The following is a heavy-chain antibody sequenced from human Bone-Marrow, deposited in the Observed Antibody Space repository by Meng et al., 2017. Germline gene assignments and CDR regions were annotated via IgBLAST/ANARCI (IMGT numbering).Heavy chain of an antibody. CDR1: GYTFTNYA. V-gene: IGHV7-4-1*02. D-gene: IGHD3-3*01. CDR3: ARVRFLEWLLPKYWYFDL. CDR2: IDTKTGHP. J-gene: IGHJ2*01. Sequence: ASVKVSCKASGYTFTNYAINWLRQAPGQGLEWMGWIDTKTGHPTYAQGFTGRLVFSLDTSVSTAYLQISSLKAEDTAVYYCARVRFLEWLLPKYWYFDLWGRGTLVTVSS.